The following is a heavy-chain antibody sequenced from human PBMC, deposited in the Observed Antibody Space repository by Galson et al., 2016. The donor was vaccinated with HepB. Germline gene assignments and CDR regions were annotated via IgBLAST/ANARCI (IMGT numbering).Heavy chain of an antibody. CDR3: ARASSGSDY. J-gene: IGHJ4*02. Sequence: ETLSLTCTVSGGSISSGVYYWSWIRQHPGKGLEWIGYISYSGSTNYNPSLKSRVTISIDTSKNQFSLKLSSVTAADTAVYYCARASSGSDYWGQGTLVTVSS. CDR2: ISYSGST. D-gene: IGHD5-12*01. V-gene: IGHV4-61*08. CDR1: GGSISSGVYY.